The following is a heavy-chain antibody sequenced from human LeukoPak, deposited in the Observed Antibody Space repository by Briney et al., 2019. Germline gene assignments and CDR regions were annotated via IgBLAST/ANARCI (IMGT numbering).Heavy chain of an antibody. CDR1: GYTFTSYY. J-gene: IGHJ3*02. V-gene: IGHV1-46*01. Sequence: ASVKVSCKASGYTFTSYYMHWVRQAPGQGLEWMGIINPSGGSTSYAQKFQGRVTMTRDTSTSTVYMELSSLRSEDTAVYYCARDEYSGSYIDAFDIWGQGTMVTVSS. D-gene: IGHD1-26*01. CDR2: INPSGGST. CDR3: ARDEYSGSYIDAFDI.